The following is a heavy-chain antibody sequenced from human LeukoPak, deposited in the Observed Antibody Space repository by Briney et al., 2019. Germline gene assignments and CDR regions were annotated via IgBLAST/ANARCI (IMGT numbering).Heavy chain of an antibody. CDR1: GFTFSDYA. CDR2: ISYNGTDT. J-gene: IGHJ4*02. CDR3: ARGRYYYDTSGYFDY. Sequence: PGGSLRLSCRASGFTFSDYAIHWVRQAPGKGLEWVTLISYNGTDTYYADSVRGRFTVSRDNSKNTLYLQMNSLRPEDTALYYCARGRYYYDTSGYFDYWGQGTLVTVSS. D-gene: IGHD3-22*01. V-gene: IGHV3-30-3*01.